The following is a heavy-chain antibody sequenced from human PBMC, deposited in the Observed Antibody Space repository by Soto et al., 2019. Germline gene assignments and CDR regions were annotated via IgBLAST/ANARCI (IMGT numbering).Heavy chain of an antibody. CDR1: GYSFTSYG. J-gene: IGHJ6*02. D-gene: IGHD2-2*01. Sequence: QVQLVQSAGEVKKPGASVKVSCKASGYSFTSYGIRWVRRDPGQGLEWMGWISPYNGHTQFVERFQGRVTMTTDTSTKTAYMELRNLRSDDTAHYYCARDLTIVPATHPRLENYGMDVWGQGTTVIVSS. V-gene: IGHV1-18*01. CDR3: ARDLTIVPATHPRLENYGMDV. CDR2: ISPYNGHT.